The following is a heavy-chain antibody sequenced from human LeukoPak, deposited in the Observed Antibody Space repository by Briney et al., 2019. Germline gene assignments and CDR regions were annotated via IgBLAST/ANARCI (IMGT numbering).Heavy chain of an antibody. D-gene: IGHD3-22*01. CDR1: GYSISSGYY. J-gene: IGHJ3*02. Sequence: SETLSLTCTVSGYSISSGYYWTWIRQPPGKGLEWIGYIYYSGSTNYNPSLKSRVTISVDTSKNQFSLKLSSMTAADTAVYYCARPQYRYYYDSSGLDAFDIWGQGTMVTVSS. CDR2: IYYSGST. V-gene: IGHV4-59*08. CDR3: ARPQYRYYYDSSGLDAFDI.